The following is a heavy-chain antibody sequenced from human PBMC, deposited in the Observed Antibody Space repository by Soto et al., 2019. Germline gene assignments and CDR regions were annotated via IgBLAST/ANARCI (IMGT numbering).Heavy chain of an antibody. Sequence: GGSLRLSCAASGFTFSGSAMHWVRQASGKGLEWVGRIRSKANSYATAYAASVKGRFTISRDDSKNTAYLQMNSLKTEDTAVYYCTRPTGARGYCSGGSCYSGQDFYYYYGMDVWGQGTTVTVSS. CDR1: GFTFSGSA. CDR2: IRSKANSYAT. D-gene: IGHD2-15*01. CDR3: TRPTGARGYCSGGSCYSGQDFYYYYGMDV. J-gene: IGHJ6*02. V-gene: IGHV3-73*01.